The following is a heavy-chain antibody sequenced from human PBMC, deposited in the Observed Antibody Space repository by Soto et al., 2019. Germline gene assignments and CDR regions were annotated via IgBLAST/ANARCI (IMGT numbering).Heavy chain of an antibody. CDR1: GGTFSSYA. J-gene: IGHJ1*01. CDR3: ARDRGLGGGNSDQYFRH. D-gene: IGHD2-21*02. V-gene: IGHV1-69*13. Sequence: SGKVSCKASGGTFSSYAISWVRQAPGQGLEWMGGIIPIFGTANYAQKFQGRVTITADESTSTAYMELSSLRSEDTAVYYCARDRGLGGGNSDQYFRHWGQGTLVPVSS. CDR2: IIPIFGTA.